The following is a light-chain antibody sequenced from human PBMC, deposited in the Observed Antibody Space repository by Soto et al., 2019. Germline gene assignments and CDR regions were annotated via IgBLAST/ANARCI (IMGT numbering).Light chain of an antibody. CDR2: DVS. CDR3: SSYTSSSTLDVV. V-gene: IGLV2-14*01. J-gene: IGLJ2*01. CDR1: SSDVGGYNY. Sequence: SALTQPASVSGSPGQSITISCTGTSSDVGGYNYVSWYQQHPGKAPKLMIYDVSNRPSGVSNRFSGSKSGNTASLTISGLQAEHEADYYCSSYTSSSTLDVVFGGGTKLTVL.